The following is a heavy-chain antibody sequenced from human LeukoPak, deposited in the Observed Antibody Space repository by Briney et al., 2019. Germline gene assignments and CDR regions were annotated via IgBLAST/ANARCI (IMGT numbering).Heavy chain of an antibody. D-gene: IGHD1-26*01. CDR2: IQYDRTNK. J-gene: IGHJ3*02. CDR1: GFTFSTYG. V-gene: IGHV3-30*02. Sequence: GGSLRLSCAASGFTFSTYGMHWVRQAPGKGLEWVAFIQYDRTNKNYVDSVKGRFTISRDNSKNTLYLQMNSLGAEDTAVYYCAKESGDHFEAFDIWGQGTMVTVSS. CDR3: AKESGDHFEAFDI.